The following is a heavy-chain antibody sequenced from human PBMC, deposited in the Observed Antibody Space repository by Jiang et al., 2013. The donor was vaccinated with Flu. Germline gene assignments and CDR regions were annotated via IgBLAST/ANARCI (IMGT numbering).Heavy chain of an antibody. Sequence: WIRQPPGKGLEWIGSIYYSGSTYYNPSLKSRVTISVDTSKNQFSLKLSSVTAADTAVYYCARDLVSPEYYYDSSGPLSTYYFDYWGQGTLVTVSS. CDR2: IYYSGST. CDR3: ARDLVSPEYYYDSSGPLSTYYFDY. J-gene: IGHJ4*02. V-gene: IGHV4-39*07. D-gene: IGHD3-22*01.